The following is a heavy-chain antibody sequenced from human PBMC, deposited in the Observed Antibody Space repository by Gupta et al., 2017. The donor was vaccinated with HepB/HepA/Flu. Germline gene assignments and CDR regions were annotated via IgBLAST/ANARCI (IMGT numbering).Heavy chain of an antibody. D-gene: IGHD1-1*01. CDR2: INSDGSTI. J-gene: IGHJ6*03. CDR3: ARVVWEGWPLEYYYMDV. V-gene: IGHV3-74*01. CDR1: GFTFSDSW. Sequence: EVQLVESGGGLVQPGGSLRLSCAASGFTFSDSWMHWFRQVPEKGLVWVSRINSDGSTISYADSVKGRFTISRDNAKNTLYLLMNSLRDDDTAVYYCARVVWEGWPLEYYYMDVWGKGTTVTVSS.